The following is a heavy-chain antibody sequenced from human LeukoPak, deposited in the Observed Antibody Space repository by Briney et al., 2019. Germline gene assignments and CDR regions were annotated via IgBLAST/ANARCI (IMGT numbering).Heavy chain of an antibody. Sequence: GGSLRLSCAASGFTFSGYAMSWVRQAPGEGLEWFSAVTGSGGDTYHADSVKGRFTISRENSKNTLYLQMNSLRAEDTAVYYCAKGSSTSRPYYFDSWGQGTLVTVSS. CDR2: VTGSGGDT. J-gene: IGHJ4*02. CDR1: GFTFSGYA. CDR3: AKGSSTSRPYYFDS. D-gene: IGHD2-2*01. V-gene: IGHV3-23*01.